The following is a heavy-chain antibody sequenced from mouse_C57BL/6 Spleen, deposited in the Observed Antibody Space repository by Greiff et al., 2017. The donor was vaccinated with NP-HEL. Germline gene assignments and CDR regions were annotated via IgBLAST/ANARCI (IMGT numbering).Heavy chain of an antibody. CDR1: GYSITSGYY. D-gene: IGHD2-4*01. CDR2: ISYDGSN. J-gene: IGHJ2*01. Sequence: EVKLVESGPGLVKPSQSLSLTCSVTGYSITSGYYWNWIRQFPGNKLEWVGYISYDGSNNYNPYLKHPISITRDTSKNQFFLKLNSVTTEDTATYYCARYYDYDDGFDYWGQGTTLTVSS. V-gene: IGHV3-6*01. CDR3: ARYYDYDDGFDY.